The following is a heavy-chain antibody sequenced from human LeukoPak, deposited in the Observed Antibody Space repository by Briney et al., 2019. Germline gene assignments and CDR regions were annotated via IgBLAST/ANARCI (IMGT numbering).Heavy chain of an antibody. D-gene: IGHD6-6*01. CDR2: INSDGSST. CDR1: GFTFSSYW. CDR3: ARDGEYSSSSGTPAYYMDV. Sequence: GGSLRLSCAASGFTFSSYWMHWVRQAPGKGLVWVSRINSDGSSTSYADSVKGRFTISRDNAKNTLYLQMNSLRAEDTAVYYCARDGEYSSSSGTPAYYMDVWGKGTTVTVSS. J-gene: IGHJ6*03. V-gene: IGHV3-74*01.